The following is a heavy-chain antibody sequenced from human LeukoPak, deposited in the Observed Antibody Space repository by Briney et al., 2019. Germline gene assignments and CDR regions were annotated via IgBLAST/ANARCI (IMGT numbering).Heavy chain of an antibody. CDR1: GGTFSSYA. CDR3: AGNYGSGNYYRLDY. D-gene: IGHD3-10*01. Sequence: GASVKVSCKASGGTFSSYAIGWVRQAPGQGLEWMGWINPNSGGTNYAQKFQGRVTMTRDTSISTAYMELSRLRSDDTAVFYCAGNYGSGNYYRLDYWGQGTLVTVSS. J-gene: IGHJ4*02. V-gene: IGHV1-2*02. CDR2: INPNSGGT.